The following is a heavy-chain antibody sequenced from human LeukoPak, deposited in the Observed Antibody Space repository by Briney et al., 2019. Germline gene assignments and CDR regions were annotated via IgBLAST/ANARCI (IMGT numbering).Heavy chain of an antibody. CDR2: ISSSSSYI. V-gene: IGHV3-21*01. CDR1: GFTFSSYS. J-gene: IGHJ4*02. CDR3: ARDPLTRPFDY. Sequence: PGGSLRLSCAASGFTFSSYSMNWARQAPGKGLEWVSSISSSSSYIYYADSVKGRFTISRDNAKNSLYLQMNSLRAEDTAVYYCARDPLTRPFDYWGQGTLVTVSS.